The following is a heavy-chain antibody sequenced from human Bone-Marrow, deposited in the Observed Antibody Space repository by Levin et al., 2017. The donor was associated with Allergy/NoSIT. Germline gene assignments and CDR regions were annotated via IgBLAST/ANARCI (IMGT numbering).Heavy chain of an antibody. V-gene: IGHV3-30*18. CDR1: GFTFSSYG. J-gene: IGHJ3*02. CDR2: ISYDGSNK. CDR3: AKGRGSYGSDAFDI. Sequence: GGSLRLSCAASGFTFSSYGMHWVRQAPGKGLEWVAVISYDGSNKYYADSVKGRFTISRDNSKNTLYLQMNSLRAEDTAVYYCAKGRGSYGSDAFDIWGQGTMVTVSS. D-gene: IGHD1-26*01.